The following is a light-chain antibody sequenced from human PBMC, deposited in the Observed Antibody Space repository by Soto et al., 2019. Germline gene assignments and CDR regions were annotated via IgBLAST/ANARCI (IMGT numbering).Light chain of an antibody. V-gene: IGKV1-8*01. CDR3: PQYYSYPLT. CDR2: ASS. CDR1: QGISSY. J-gene: IGKJ1*01. Sequence: AIRMPQSPSSFAASTGDRVTITCRAGQGISSYLAWYQQKPGKAPKLLIYASSTLQSVVPSRFRGSGSWTDFTLTIIWLQSEDFATDYCPQYYSYPLTFGQGTKVEIK.